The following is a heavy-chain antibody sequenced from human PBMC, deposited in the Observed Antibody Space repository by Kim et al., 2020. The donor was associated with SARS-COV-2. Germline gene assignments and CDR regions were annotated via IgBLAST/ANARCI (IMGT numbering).Heavy chain of an antibody. D-gene: IGHD1-26*01. Sequence: SETLSLTCTVSGGSISSYYWSWIRQPPGKGLEWIGYINYSGSTNYNPTLKSRVTISVDTSKNQFSLKLSSVTAADTAVYYCPGDEVGATDAFDIWGQGTMVTVSS. CDR1: GGSISSYY. J-gene: IGHJ3*02. CDR3: PGDEVGATDAFDI. V-gene: IGHV4-59*13. CDR2: INYSGST.